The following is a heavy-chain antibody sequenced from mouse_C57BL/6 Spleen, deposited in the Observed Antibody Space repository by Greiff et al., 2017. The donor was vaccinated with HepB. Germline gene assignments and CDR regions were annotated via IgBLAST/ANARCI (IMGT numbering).Heavy chain of an antibody. CDR3: AKRPSSGANRYYPIDY. Sequence: QVQLQQPGAELVRPGSSVKLSCKASGYTFTSYWMHWVKQRPIQGLEWIGNIDPSDSETHYNQKFKDKATLTVDKSSSTAYMQLSSLTSEDSAVYYCAKRPSSGANRYYPIDYWGHWTSPSVSA. J-gene: IGHJ4*01. V-gene: IGHV1-52*01. CDR2: IDPSDSET. CDR1: GYTFTSYW. D-gene: IGHD3-1*01.